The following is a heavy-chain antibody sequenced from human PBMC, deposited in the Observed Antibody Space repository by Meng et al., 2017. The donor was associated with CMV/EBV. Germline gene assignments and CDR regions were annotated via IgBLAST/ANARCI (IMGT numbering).Heavy chain of an antibody. Sequence: GSLRLSCTVSGGSISSSSYYWGWIRQPPGKGLEWMGSIYYSGSTYYNPSLKSRVTISVDTSKNQFSLKLSSVTAADTAVYSCARPRLLTRFGELDAFDIWGQGTMVTVSS. V-gene: IGHV4-39*01. D-gene: IGHD3-10*01. J-gene: IGHJ3*02. CDR1: GGSISSSSYY. CDR2: IYYSGST. CDR3: ARPRLLTRFGELDAFDI.